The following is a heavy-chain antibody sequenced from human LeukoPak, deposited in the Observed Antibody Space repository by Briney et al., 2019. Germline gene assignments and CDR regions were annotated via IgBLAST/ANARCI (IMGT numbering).Heavy chain of an antibody. CDR2: ISYDGSNK. D-gene: IGHD3-9*01. CDR3: ARANLLRYFDWLSQYNWFDP. V-gene: IGHV3-30*03. J-gene: IGHJ5*02. Sequence: GGSLRLSCAASGFTFSSYGMNWVRQAPGKGLEWVAVISYDGSNKYYADSVKGRFTISRDNSKNTLYLQMNSLRAEDTAVYYCARANLLRYFDWLSQYNWFDPWGQGTLVTISS. CDR1: GFTFSSYG.